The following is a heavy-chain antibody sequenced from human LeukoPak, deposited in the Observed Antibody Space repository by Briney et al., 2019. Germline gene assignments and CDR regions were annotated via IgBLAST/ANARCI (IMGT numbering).Heavy chain of an antibody. Sequence: PSETLSLTCSVSGASVSDGNYYWSWIRQPPGKGLEWIGYMFYSESTKYNPSLKSRVTISVDKSKNQFSLKLSSVTAADTAVYYCASRSRTGTFDYWGQGTLVTVSS. CDR2: MFYSEST. J-gene: IGHJ4*02. V-gene: IGHV4-61*01. D-gene: IGHD2-2*01. CDR1: GASVSDGNYY. CDR3: ASRSRTGTFDY.